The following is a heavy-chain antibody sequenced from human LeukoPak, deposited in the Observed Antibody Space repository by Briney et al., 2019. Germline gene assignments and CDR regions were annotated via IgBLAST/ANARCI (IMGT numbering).Heavy chain of an antibody. CDR2: ISDSGGST. CDR3: AIMHPYYDGSGYWVQ. J-gene: IGHJ4*02. D-gene: IGHD3-22*01. V-gene: IGHV3-23*01. Sequence: PGGSLRLSCAVSGITLNNYGMTWVRQAPGKGLEWVAGISDSGGSTKYADSVKGRFTISRDNPGNTLYMEMNSLRGEDTAVYYCAIMHPYYDGSGYWVQWGQGTLVTVSS. CDR1: GITLNNYG.